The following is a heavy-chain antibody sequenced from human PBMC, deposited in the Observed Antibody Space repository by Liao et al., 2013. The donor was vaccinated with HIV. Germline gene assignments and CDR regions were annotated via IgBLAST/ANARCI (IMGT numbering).Heavy chain of an antibody. V-gene: IGHV4-34*12. D-gene: IGHD3-22*01. J-gene: IGHJ3*02. CDR2: IFYSGST. Sequence: QVQLQQWGAGLLKPSETLSLTCAVYGGSFSGYYWSWIRQPPGKGLEWIGSIFYSGSTYYNPSLKSRVAISVDTSKNQFSLNLSSVTAADTAVYYCARAAGIVTMIIMVAHDAFDIWGQGTMVTVSS. CDR1: GGSFSGYY. CDR3: ARAAGIVTMIIMVAHDAFDI.